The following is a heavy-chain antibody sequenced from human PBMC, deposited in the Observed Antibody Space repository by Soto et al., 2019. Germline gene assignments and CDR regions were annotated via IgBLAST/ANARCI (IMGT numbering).Heavy chain of an antibody. CDR2: IDGSGGTT. CDR1: GFPFRSTD. Sequence: LRLSCAASGFPFRSTDMTWVRQAPGKGLDWVSTIDGSGGTTYYADSVKGRFTISRDNSMNTVYLQMNSLRADDTALYYCAKNSGWFNTWGQGALVTVSS. CDR3: AKNSGWFNT. D-gene: IGHD3-10*01. V-gene: IGHV3-23*01. J-gene: IGHJ5*02.